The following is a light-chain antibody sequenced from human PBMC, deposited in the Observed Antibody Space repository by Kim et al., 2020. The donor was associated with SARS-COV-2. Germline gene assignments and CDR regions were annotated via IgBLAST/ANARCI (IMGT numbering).Light chain of an antibody. CDR3: QVWDSSSDHWV. J-gene: IGLJ3*02. CDR1: NIGSKS. Sequence: APGKTGRITCGGDNIGSKSVHWYQQKPGQAPGLVIYYDSDRPSGIPERFSGSNSGNTATLTISRVEAGDEADYYCQVWDSSSDHWVFGGGTQLTVL. V-gene: IGLV3-21*04. CDR2: YDS.